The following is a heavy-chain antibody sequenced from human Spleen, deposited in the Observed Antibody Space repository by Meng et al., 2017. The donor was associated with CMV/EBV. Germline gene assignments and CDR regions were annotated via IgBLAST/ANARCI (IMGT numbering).Heavy chain of an antibody. V-gene: IGHV3-7*01. CDR2: IKQDGSEK. CDR1: GFTFSSYW. Sequence: GESLKISCAASGFTFSSYWMSWVRQAPGKGLEWVANIKQDGSEKYYVDSVKGRFTISRDNAKNSLYLQMNSLRAEDTAVYYCARDYGDRHFDYWGQGTLVTVS. CDR3: ARDYGDRHFDY. D-gene: IGHD4-17*01. J-gene: IGHJ4*02.